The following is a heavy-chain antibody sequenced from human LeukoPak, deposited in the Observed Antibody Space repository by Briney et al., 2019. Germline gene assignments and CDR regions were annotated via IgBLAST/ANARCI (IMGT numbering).Heavy chain of an antibody. V-gene: IGHV1-2*02. Sequence: ASVKVSCKASGYTFTGYYMHWVRQAPGQGLEWMGWINPNSGGTNYAQKFQGRVTMTRDTSISTAYMELSRLRSDDTAVYYCARVLGGMALTGLDSWGHGTLVTVSS. D-gene: IGHD1-14*01. J-gene: IGHJ5*01. CDR1: GYTFTGYY. CDR2: INPNSGGT. CDR3: ARVLGGMALTGLDS.